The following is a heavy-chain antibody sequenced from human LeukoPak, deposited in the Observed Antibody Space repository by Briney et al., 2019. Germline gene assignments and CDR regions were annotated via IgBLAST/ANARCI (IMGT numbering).Heavy chain of an antibody. D-gene: IGHD3-10*01. CDR2: ISGSGGST. CDR3: AKDLVRGVIPPYYSYYYGMDV. J-gene: IGHJ6*02. CDR1: GFTFSSYA. Sequence: GGSLRLSCAASGFTFSSYAMSWVRQAPGKGLEWVSAISGSGGSTYYADSVKGRVTISRDNSKNTLYLQMNSLRAEDTGVYYWAKDLVRGVIPPYYSYYYGMDVWGQGTTVTVSS. V-gene: IGHV3-23*01.